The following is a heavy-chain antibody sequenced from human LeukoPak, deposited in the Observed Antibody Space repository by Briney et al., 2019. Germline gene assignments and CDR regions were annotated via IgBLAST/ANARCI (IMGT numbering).Heavy chain of an antibody. D-gene: IGHD5-24*01. CDR3: ARHRDGDQMATDFDY. CDR1: GGSFSGYY. CDR2: INHSGST. J-gene: IGHJ4*02. V-gene: IGHV4-34*01. Sequence: SETLSLTCAVYGGSFSGYYWSWIRQPPGKGLEWIGEINHSGSTNYNPSLKSRVTISVDTSKNRFSLKLSSVTAADTAVYYCARHRDGDQMATDFDYWGQGTLVTVSS.